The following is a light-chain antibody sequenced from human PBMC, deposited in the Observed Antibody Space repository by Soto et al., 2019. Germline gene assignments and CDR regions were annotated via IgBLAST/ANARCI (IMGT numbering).Light chain of an antibody. CDR2: RAP. CDR3: QQYGSSPLT. V-gene: IGKV3-20*01. J-gene: IGKJ4*01. CDR1: QSVSSNY. Sequence: EIFLTQAPCTLSLSPGERATLSCRASQSVSSNYLAWYQQKPGQAPQFLIYRAPIRATGIPDRFTGSGSGTDFTLTISRLEPEDFAVYYCQQYGSSPLTFGGGTKVDIK.